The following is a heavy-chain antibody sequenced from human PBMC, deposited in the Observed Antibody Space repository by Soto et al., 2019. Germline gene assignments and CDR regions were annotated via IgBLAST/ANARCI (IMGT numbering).Heavy chain of an antibody. CDR1: GGSVSSGAYY. D-gene: IGHD7-27*01. CDR2: IYYSGST. J-gene: IGHJ4*02. V-gene: IGHV4-61*08. CDR3: ERDYGTGDCFDY. Sequence: SETLSLTCSVSGGSVSSGAYYWSWIRQPPGKGLEWIGYIYYSGSTNYNPSLKSRVTISVDTSKNQFSLKLSSVTAADTAVYYCERDYGTGDCFDYWGQGALVTVSS.